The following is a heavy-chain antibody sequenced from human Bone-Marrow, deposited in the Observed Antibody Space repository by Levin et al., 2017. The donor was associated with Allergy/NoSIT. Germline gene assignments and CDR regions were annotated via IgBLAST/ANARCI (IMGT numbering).Heavy chain of an antibody. Sequence: GESLKISCKASGYSFTTYWIGWVRQMPGKGLEWMGIIYPGDSDTRYSPSFQGQVTISADKSITTAYLQWSSLKASDTAMYYCARRASTGTIPGLFDYWGQGTLVTVSS. D-gene: IGHD1-1*01. J-gene: IGHJ4*02. CDR1: GYSFTTYW. V-gene: IGHV5-51*01. CDR2: IYPGDSDT. CDR3: ARRASTGTIPGLFDY.